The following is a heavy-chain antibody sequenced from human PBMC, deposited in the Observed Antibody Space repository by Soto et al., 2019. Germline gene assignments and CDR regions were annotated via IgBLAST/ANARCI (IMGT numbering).Heavy chain of an antibody. V-gene: IGHV3-30-3*01. CDR1: AFTFSNHA. D-gene: IGHD6-25*01. CDR2: IPYDGSNK. J-gene: IGHJ3*01. Sequence: TLGSLRRSCAACAFTFSNHAMHWVRQAPGKGLEWVASIPYDGSNKYYADSVKGRFTISRDNSKNTLNLQMNSLRPEDTAVYYCAKARLRAGGRLHIPLDAFDFWGRGTMVTVSS. CDR3: AKARLRAGGRLHIPLDAFDF.